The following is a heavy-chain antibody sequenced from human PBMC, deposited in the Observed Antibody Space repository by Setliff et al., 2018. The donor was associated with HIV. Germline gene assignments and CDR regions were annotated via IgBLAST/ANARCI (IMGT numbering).Heavy chain of an antibody. CDR2: IYHSGTT. J-gene: IGHJ4*02. V-gene: IGHV4-38-2*02. CDR3: AKDHATSSWFTALLDY. D-gene: IGHD6-13*01. Sequence: PSETLSLTCAVSGYSISSGYYWGWIRQPPGKGLEWVGSIYHSGTTYYNPSLNSRVTISVDASKNQFSLKLSSVTAADTAVYYCAKDHATSSWFTALLDYWGQGALVTVSS. CDR1: GYSISSGYY.